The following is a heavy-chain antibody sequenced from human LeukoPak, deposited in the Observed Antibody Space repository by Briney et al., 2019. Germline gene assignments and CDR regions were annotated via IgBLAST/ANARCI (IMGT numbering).Heavy chain of an antibody. Sequence: PGGSLRPSCAASGFTFSSYSMNWVRQAPGKGLEWVSSISSSSSYIYYADSVKGRFTISRDNAKNSLYLQMNSLRAEDTAVYYCARASGSYAYYYGMDVWGQGTTVTVSS. V-gene: IGHV3-21*01. D-gene: IGHD1-26*01. CDR2: ISSSSSYI. CDR1: GFTFSSYS. CDR3: ARASGSYAYYYGMDV. J-gene: IGHJ6*02.